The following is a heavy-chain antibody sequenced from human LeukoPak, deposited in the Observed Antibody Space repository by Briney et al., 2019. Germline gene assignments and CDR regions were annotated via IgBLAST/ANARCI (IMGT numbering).Heavy chain of an antibody. CDR1: GSSISSYY. J-gene: IGHJ4*02. CDR2: IYYSGST. CDR3: ARAPGVHYYFDY. Sequence: SETLSLTFTVPGSSISSYYWSWIRQPPGKGLEWIGYIYYSGSTNYNPSLKSRVTISVDTSKNQFSLKLSSVTAADTAVYYCARAPGVHYYFDYWGQGTLVTVSS. V-gene: IGHV4-59*01. D-gene: IGHD1-14*01.